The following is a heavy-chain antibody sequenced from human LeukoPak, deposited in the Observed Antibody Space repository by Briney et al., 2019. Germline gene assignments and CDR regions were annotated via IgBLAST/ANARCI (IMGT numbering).Heavy chain of an antibody. CDR2: ISRSSGHI. CDR1: GFTFSTYD. Sequence: RPGGSLRLSCAASGFTFSTYDMNWVRQAPGKGLEWVSYISRSSGHIYYADSMKGRLTISRDNAKSSLYLQMDSLRDEDTAIYYCARDRAALARMGGMDVWGQGTTVTVFS. CDR3: ARDRAALARMGGMDV. V-gene: IGHV3-21*01. J-gene: IGHJ6*02. D-gene: IGHD5-12*01.